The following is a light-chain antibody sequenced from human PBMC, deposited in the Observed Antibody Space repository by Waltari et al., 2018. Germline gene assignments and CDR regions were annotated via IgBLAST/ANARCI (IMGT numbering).Light chain of an antibody. CDR1: QNISNF. Sequence: DIQMTQSPSTLPAYVGDRVTITCRASQNISNFVVWYQQMPGRDPKVLIYRASSLRSGVPSRFTGSGSGTDFTLTITSLQPDDFATYFCQHYYTYPWTCGQGTKVEVK. V-gene: IGKV1-5*03. CDR2: RAS. J-gene: IGKJ1*01. CDR3: QHYYTYPWT.